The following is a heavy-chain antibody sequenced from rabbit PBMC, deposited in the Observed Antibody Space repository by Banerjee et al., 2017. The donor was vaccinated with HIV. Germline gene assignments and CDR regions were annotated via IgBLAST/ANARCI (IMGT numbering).Heavy chain of an antibody. V-gene: IGHV1S45*01. CDR2: IDGGSSGST. J-gene: IGHJ4*01. CDR1: GIDFSSYYR. D-gene: IGHD1-1*01. CDR3: ARDWTGGYTPHGIEFSL. Sequence: QQQLEESGGGLVKPGGTLTLTCKASGIDFSSYYRMCWVRQAPGRGLELIACIDGGSSGSTYYASWAKGRFTISKTSSTTVTLQMTSLTAADTATYFCARDWTGGYTPHGIEFSLWGQGTLVTVS.